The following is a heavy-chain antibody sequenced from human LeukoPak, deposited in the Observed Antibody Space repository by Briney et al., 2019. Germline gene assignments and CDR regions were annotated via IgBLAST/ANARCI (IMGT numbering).Heavy chain of an antibody. V-gene: IGHV3-33*06. CDR2: IWYDGGNK. J-gene: IGHJ6*03. Sequence: GRSLRLSCAASGFTFSAYGMHWVRQAPGKGLEWVAIIWYDGGNKYYADSVKGRFTTSRDNSKNTLFLQMNSLRVEDTAVYYCAKDGPEIVNAYYYYMDVWGKGTTVTVSS. CDR3: AKDGPEIVNAYYYYMDV. D-gene: IGHD5-24*01. CDR1: GFTFSAYG.